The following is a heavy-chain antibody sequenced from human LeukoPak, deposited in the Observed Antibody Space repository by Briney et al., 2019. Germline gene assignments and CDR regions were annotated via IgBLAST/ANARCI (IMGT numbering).Heavy chain of an antibody. J-gene: IGHJ4*02. V-gene: IGHV3-23*01. CDR2: ISGSGGST. CDR3: ARASSPSLAIPGY. D-gene: IGHD2-2*01. Sequence: GGSLRLSCAASGFTFSSYWMHWVRQAPGKGLEWVSAISGSGGSTYYADSVKGRFTISRDNSKNTLYLQMNSLRAEDTAVYYCARASSPSLAIPGYWGQGTLVTVSS. CDR1: GFTFSSYW.